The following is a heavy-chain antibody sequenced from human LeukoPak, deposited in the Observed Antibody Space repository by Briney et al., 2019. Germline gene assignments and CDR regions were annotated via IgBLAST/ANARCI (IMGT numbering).Heavy chain of an antibody. CDR2: ISVYNGNT. Sequence: HAASVKVSCKASGYTFTSYGISWVRQAPGQGLEWMGWISVYNGNTNYAQKLQGRVTMTTDTSTSTAYMELRSLRSDDTAVYYCARDQSDRELQPGYWGQGTLVTVSS. V-gene: IGHV1-18*01. CDR1: GYTFTSYG. J-gene: IGHJ4*02. D-gene: IGHD1-26*01. CDR3: ARDQSDRELQPGY.